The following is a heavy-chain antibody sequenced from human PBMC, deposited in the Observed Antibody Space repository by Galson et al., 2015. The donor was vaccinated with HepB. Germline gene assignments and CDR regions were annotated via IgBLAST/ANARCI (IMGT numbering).Heavy chain of an antibody. D-gene: IGHD1-26*01. CDR1: GDSVSNNNVA. CDR2: TYYKSQWYY. V-gene: IGHV6-1*01. Sequence: AISGDSVSNNNVAWNWIRQSPSRGLEWLGRTYYKSQWYYDYAVSVKSRITINPDTSKNQVSLQLKSVTPEDTAVYYCARAGPQGGADFDYWGQGTRVTVSS. J-gene: IGHJ4*02. CDR3: ARAGPQGGADFDY.